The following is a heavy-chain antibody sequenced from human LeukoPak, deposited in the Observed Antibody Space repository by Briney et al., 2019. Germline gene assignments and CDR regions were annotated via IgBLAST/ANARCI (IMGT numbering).Heavy chain of an antibody. Sequence: GGSPRLSCAASGFTFSSYAMHWVRQAPGKGLEWVAVISYDGSNKYYADSVKGRFTISRDNSKNTLYLQMNSLRAEDTAVYYCAKDLSYYYDSSTYFDYWGQGTLVTVSS. CDR1: GFTFSSYA. J-gene: IGHJ4*02. CDR3: AKDLSYYYDSSTYFDY. D-gene: IGHD3-22*01. CDR2: ISYDGSNK. V-gene: IGHV3-30-3*01.